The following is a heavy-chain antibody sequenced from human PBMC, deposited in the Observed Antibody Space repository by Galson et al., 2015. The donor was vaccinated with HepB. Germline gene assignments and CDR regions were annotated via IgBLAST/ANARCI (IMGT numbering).Heavy chain of an antibody. CDR3: ARDSGSCTGCAFDA. CDR2: IKHDGTEK. D-gene: IGHD1-26*01. Sequence: SLRLSCAASGFTLNHFYMSWVRLPPGKGLEWVANIKHDGTEKNYVDSVKGRFTISRDNTNLYLQMNSLRAEDTAIYYCARDSGSCTGCAFDAWGQGTTVTVSS. CDR1: GFTLNHFY. J-gene: IGHJ3*01. V-gene: IGHV3-7*03.